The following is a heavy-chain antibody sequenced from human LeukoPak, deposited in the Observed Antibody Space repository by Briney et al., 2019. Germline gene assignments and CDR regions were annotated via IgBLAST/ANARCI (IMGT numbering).Heavy chain of an antibody. V-gene: IGHV1-2*02. CDR2: INPNSGGT. D-gene: IGHD4-11*01. J-gene: IGHJ2*01. CDR1: GYTFTGYY. Sequence: ASVKVSCKASGYTFTGYYMQWVRLAPGQGLEWMGWINPNSGGTNYAQKFQGRVIMTRDTSISTAYMELSRLRSADTAVYYCARVQVYSNYRYLALCGRGTLVTVSS. CDR3: ARVQVYSNYRYLAL.